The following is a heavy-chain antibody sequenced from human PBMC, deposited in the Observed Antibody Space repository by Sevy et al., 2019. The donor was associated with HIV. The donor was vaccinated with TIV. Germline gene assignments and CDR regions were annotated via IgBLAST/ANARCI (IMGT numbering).Heavy chain of an antibody. Sequence: GGSLRLSCAVSGFSFSHYAFHWVRQAPGKGLEWVSLISYDGTYKYYAESVKGRFTISRDNSKNTLYLQMNSLRGNDTAVYYYARVAVSYCTNDCYHRFDYWGPGALVTVSS. CDR2: ISYDGTYK. J-gene: IGHJ4*02. V-gene: IGHV3-30-3*01. CDR3: ARVAVSYCTNDCYHRFDY. D-gene: IGHD2-8*01. CDR1: GFSFSHYA.